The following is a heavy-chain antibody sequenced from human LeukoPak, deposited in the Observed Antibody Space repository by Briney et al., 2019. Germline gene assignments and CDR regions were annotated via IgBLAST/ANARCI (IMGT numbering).Heavy chain of an antibody. CDR3: ARAGSHWHYVY. Sequence: GGSLRLSCAASGFTFSGFSMSWVRQSPTKGLEWVANIKQDGSERYYVDSVKGRFTISRDNAKNSLSLQMNNLKVEDTAVYYCARAGSHWHYVYWGQGTVVTVSS. D-gene: IGHD3-10*01. V-gene: IGHV3-7*01. J-gene: IGHJ4*02. CDR2: IKQDGSER. CDR1: GFTFSGFS.